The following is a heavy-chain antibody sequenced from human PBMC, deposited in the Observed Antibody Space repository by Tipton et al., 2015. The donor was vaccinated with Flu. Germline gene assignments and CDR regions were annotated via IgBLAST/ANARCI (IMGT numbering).Heavy chain of an antibody. CDR3: ARRPYDGTGYYHQYFDY. CDR1: GGTFSTYS. Sequence: QLVQSGAEVKKPGSSVKVSCKTSGGTFSTYSINWVRQAPGQGLEWMGEIIPLYNSAKYARKFQGRATITADESTHTAYMEVSSLRSEDTAVYYCARRPYDGTGYYHQYFDYWGQGTRVTVSS. D-gene: IGHD3-22*01. V-gene: IGHV1-69*01. J-gene: IGHJ4*02. CDR2: IIPLYNSA.